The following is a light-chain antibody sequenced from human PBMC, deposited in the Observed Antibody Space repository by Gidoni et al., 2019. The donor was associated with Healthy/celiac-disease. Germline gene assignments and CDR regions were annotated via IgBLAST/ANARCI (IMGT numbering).Light chain of an antibody. V-gene: IGKV1-39*01. CDR3: QQSYSTPYT. J-gene: IGKJ2*01. CDR2: AAS. CDR1: QRISSY. Sequence: DIQMTHSPSSLSASVGDSVTITCRASQRISSYLNWYQQKQGKAPKILIYAASSLQSGVPSRFSGSGSGTDFTLTISSLQPEDFATYYCQQSYSTPYTFGQGTKLEIK.